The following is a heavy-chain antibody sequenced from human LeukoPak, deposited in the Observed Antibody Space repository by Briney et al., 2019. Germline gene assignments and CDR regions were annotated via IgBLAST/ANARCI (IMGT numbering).Heavy chain of an antibody. D-gene: IGHD1-26*01. J-gene: IGHJ4*02. CDR3: ASSQVGATLRD. CDR2: IFPKSGAT. V-gene: IGHV1-2*02. CDR1: GYTFTDSY. Sequence: ASVKVSCKASGYTFTDSYIHWVRQAPGQGLEWMGWIFPKSGATNYAQKFQVRVTMTRDTSNSTAYMELSRLRYDDTAVYYCASSQVGATLRDWGQGALVTVSS.